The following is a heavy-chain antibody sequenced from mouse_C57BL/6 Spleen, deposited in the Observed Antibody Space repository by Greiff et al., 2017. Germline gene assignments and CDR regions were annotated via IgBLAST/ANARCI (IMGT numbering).Heavy chain of an antibody. CDR3: TRDYGSSPHWYCDV. J-gene: IGHJ1*03. Sequence: VQLQQSGAELVRPGASVTLSCKASGYTFTDYEMHWVKQTPVHGLEWIGAIDPETGGTAYNQKFKGKAILTADKSSSTAYMELRSLTSEDSAVYYWTRDYGSSPHWYCDVWGTGTTVTVSS. D-gene: IGHD1-1*01. CDR1: GYTFTDYE. CDR2: IDPETGGT. V-gene: IGHV1-15*01.